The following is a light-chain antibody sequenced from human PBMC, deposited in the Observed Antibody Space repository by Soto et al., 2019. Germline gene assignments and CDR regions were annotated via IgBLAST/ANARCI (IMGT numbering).Light chain of an antibody. V-gene: IGKV1-39*01. J-gene: IGKJ4*01. CDR1: QSMSSY. CDR3: RQNYSNPSCT. CDR2: AAS. Sequence: DIQMTQSPSSLSASVGDRVTITCRASQSMSSYLNWYQQKPGKAPKLLIHAASSLQSGVPSRFSDSGSRRDFTLTISSLQSAEDATDYYRQNYSNPSCTFGGGTKVEIK.